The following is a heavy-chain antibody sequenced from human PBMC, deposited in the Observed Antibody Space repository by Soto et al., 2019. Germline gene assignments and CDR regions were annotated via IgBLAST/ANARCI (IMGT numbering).Heavy chain of an antibody. CDR1: GGTFSSYS. J-gene: IGHJ4*02. V-gene: IGHV1-69*01. CDR3: AREGGRHSGGIDY. Sequence: QVQLVQSGAEVKKPGSSVKVSCKASGGTFSSYSINWVRQAPGQGLEWMGEIIPIFGTANYAQKFQGRVTITADESTSTAYMELSSQRAEDTAVDYCAREGGRHSGGIDYWGQGTLVTVSS. CDR2: IIPIFGTA. D-gene: IGHD1-26*01.